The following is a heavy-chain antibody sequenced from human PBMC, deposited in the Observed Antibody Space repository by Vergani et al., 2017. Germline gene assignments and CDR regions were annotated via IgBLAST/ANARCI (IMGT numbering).Heavy chain of an antibody. CDR1: GFTFSSYS. Sequence: EVQLVESGGGLVKRGGSLRLSCAASGFTFSSYSMNWVRQAPGKGLEWVSFVSTGTKSPSYAESVKGRFTISRDSAKNSLYLQMDSLRAADTAVYYCAREYSSTSGRAFDFWGQGTKVTVSS. D-gene: IGHD2-2*01. J-gene: IGHJ3*01. CDR3: AREYSSTSGRAFDF. V-gene: IGHV3-21*05. CDR2: VSTGTKSP.